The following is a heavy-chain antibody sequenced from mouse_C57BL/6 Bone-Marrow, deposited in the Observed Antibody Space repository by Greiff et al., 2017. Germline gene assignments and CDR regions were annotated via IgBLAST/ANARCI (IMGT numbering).Heavy chain of an antibody. J-gene: IGHJ3*01. CDR2: IDPSASYT. D-gene: IGHD2-12*01. CDR3: ATYLRPWFAY. Sequence: VQLQQPGAELVMPGASVKLSCKASGYTFTSYWMHWVKQRPGQGLEWIGEIDPSASYTNYNQQFKGKSTLTVDKSSSTAYMQLSSLTSDDSAVYYCATYLRPWFAYWGQGTLVTVSA. CDR1: GYTFTSYW. V-gene: IGHV1-69*01.